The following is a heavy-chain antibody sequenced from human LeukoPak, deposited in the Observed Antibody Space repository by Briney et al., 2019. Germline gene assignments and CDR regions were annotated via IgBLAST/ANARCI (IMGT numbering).Heavy chain of an antibody. CDR2: IYYSGST. J-gene: IGHJ5*02. V-gene: IGHV4-30-4*01. Sequence: SQTLSLTCSVSDGSISSGDYYWSWIRQPPGKGLEWIGYIYYSGSTYYNPSLKSRVTISIDSPKNQFSLKLNPVTAADTAVYYCARGLTRFDPWGQGTLVTVSS. D-gene: IGHD6-19*01. CDR1: DGSISSGDYY. CDR3: ARGLTRFDP.